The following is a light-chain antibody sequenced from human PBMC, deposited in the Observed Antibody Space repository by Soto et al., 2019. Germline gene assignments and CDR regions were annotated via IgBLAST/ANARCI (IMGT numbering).Light chain of an antibody. V-gene: IGLV7-46*01. J-gene: IGLJ1*01. CDR2: DTT. Sequence: ALMTQDPSLTVCPGGTITLTCGSSTGAVTNGHYPYWFQQKPGQAPRTLIYDTTNRHSWTPARFSGSLLGGKAALTLSGAQPEDEAEYYCLLSYNGPYVFGTGTKVTVL. CDR1: TGAVTNGHY. CDR3: LLSYNGPYV.